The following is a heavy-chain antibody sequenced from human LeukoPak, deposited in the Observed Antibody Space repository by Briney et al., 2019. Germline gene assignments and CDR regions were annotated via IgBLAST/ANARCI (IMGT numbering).Heavy chain of an antibody. J-gene: IGHJ3*02. CDR2: ISHDGSNK. V-gene: IGHV3-30*04. Sequence: GGSLRLSCVASAFTFSGYSMHWVRQAPGKGLEWVAFISHDGSNKYCADSLKGRFTISRDNSKITLFLQMNSLRPEDTAVYYCARVGYDYNWYDAFDIWGQGTMVTVSS. CDR3: ARVGYDYNWYDAFDI. CDR1: AFTFSGYS. D-gene: IGHD1-1*01.